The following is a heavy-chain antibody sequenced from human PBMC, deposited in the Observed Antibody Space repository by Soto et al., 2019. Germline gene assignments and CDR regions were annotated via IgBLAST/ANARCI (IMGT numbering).Heavy chain of an antibody. D-gene: IGHD6-13*01. V-gene: IGHV4-31*03. CDR3: ARFFSDSSSFFDP. CDR1: GGSISSGGYY. CDR2: IPYSGST. Sequence: QVQLQESGPGLVKPSQTLSLTCTVSGGSISSGGYYWSWIRQHPGKGLEWIGYIPYSGSTDYNPSLHSRVTISVATSKNHFSLKVSSVTAADTAVYYCARFFSDSSSFFDPWGQGTLVTVSS. J-gene: IGHJ5*02.